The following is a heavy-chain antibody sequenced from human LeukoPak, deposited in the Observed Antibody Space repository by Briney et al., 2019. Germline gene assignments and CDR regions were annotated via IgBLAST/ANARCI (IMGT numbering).Heavy chain of an antibody. CDR1: GGSISSSSYY. CDR3: ARHPYYDFWSGYYYDAFDI. J-gene: IGHJ3*02. CDR2: IYYSGST. D-gene: IGHD3-3*01. V-gene: IGHV4-39*01. Sequence: TPSETLSLTCTVSGGSISSSSYYWGWIRQPPGKGLEWIGSIYYSGSTYYNPSLKSRVTISVDTSKNQFSLKLSSVTAADTAVYYCARHPYYDFWSGYYYDAFDIWGQGTMVTVSS.